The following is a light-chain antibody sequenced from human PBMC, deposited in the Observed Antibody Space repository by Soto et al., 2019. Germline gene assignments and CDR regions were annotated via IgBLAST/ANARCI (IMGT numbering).Light chain of an antibody. CDR1: QSIGSF. Sequence: DIQMTQSPSTLSASVGDRVTITCRASQSIGSFLAWDQQKPGKTPKLLIYKGSILEGGVPSRFSGSGSGTESTLTLSSPQHDDFSTYDCQQYEIYLPFGQGPKVDMK. V-gene: IGKV1-5*03. CDR3: QQYEIYLP. J-gene: IGKJ1*01. CDR2: KGS.